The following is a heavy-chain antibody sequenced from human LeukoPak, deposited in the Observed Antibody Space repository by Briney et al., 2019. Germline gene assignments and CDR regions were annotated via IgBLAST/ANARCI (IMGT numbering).Heavy chain of an antibody. J-gene: IGHJ5*02. CDR2: ISGSGGST. Sequence: PGGSLRLSCAASGFTFSSYAMSWVRQAPGKGLEWVSAISGSGGSTYYADSVKGRFTISRDNSKNTLYLQMNSLRAEDTAVCYCAKDSPRWGNLKGDWFDPWGQGTLVTVSS. CDR3: AKDSPRWGNLKGDWFDP. CDR1: GFTFSSYA. D-gene: IGHD3-16*01. V-gene: IGHV3-23*01.